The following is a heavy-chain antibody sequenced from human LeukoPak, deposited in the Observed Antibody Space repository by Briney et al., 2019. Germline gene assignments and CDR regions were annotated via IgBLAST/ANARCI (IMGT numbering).Heavy chain of an antibody. CDR3: AVEKPAATNWFDP. V-gene: IGHV1-2*02. CDR1: GYTFTGYY. J-gene: IGHJ5*02. Sequence: GALVKASCKASGYTFTGYYMHWVRQAPGQRLEWMGWINPNSSGKNYAQKLQGRVTMTRDTSISTAYMELSRLRSDDTAVYYCAVEKPAATNWFDPWGQGNLVTVSS. D-gene: IGHD2-2*01. CDR2: INPNSSGK.